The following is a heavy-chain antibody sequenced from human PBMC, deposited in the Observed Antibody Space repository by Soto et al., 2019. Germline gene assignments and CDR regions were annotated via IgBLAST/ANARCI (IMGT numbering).Heavy chain of an antibody. V-gene: IGHV1-69*13. D-gene: IGHD3-22*01. J-gene: IGHJ4*02. CDR2: IIPIFGTA. Sequence: SVKVSCKASGGTFSSYAISWVRQAPGQGLEWMGGIIPIFGTANYAQKFQGRVTITADESTSTAYMELSSLRSEDTAVYYCARDDGNYYDSSGYWYYFDYWGQGTLVTVSS. CDR1: GGTFSSYA. CDR3: ARDDGNYYDSSGYWYYFDY.